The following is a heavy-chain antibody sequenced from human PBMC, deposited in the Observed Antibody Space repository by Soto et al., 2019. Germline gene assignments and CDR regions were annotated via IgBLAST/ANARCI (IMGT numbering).Heavy chain of an antibody. Sequence: EVQFLESGGGLVQPGGSLRLSCAASGFTLGSYYMTWVRQAPGQGLGWVSTIDDSGYRTFYAASVKGRFTVSRDTSKNTLSLQMNSLRAEDTALYHCANVLDLGVWGHGITVTVSS. D-gene: IGHD3-3*01. CDR2: IDDSGYRT. CDR3: ANVLDLGV. J-gene: IGHJ6*02. V-gene: IGHV3-23*01. CDR1: GFTLGSYY.